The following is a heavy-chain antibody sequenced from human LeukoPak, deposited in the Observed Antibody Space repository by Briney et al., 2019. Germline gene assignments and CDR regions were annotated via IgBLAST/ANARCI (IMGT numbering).Heavy chain of an antibody. CDR2: SRNRAHSYST. Sequence: PGGSLRLSCAASGFTFSDHYMDWVRQAPGKGLDWIGRSRNRAHSYSTEYAASVKGRFTVSRADSENSLYLQMNSLKTDDTAVYYCVALIRGPGYWGQGTLVTVSS. CDR1: GFTFSDHY. J-gene: IGHJ4*02. V-gene: IGHV3-72*01. CDR3: VALIRGPGY. D-gene: IGHD3-10*01.